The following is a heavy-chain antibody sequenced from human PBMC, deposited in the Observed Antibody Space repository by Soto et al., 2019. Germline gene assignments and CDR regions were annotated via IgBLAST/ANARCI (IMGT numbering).Heavy chain of an antibody. CDR3: AKEVYGAARGAMDV. CDR2: ITDNGGST. V-gene: IGHV3-23*04. J-gene: IGHJ6*02. D-gene: IGHD3-10*01. Sequence: EVQLAESGGGLVQPGGSLRLSCAASGFTFRNNVMNWVRQAPGRGLQGVSGITDNGGSTYYADSVKGRCTISRDNSKNTLYLQTNSLRAEDTAVYYCAKEVYGAARGAMDVWGQGTTVSVSS. CDR1: GFTFRNNV.